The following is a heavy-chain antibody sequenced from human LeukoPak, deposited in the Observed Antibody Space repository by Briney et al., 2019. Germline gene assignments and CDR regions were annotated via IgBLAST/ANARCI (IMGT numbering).Heavy chain of an antibody. D-gene: IGHD3-22*01. CDR1: GGTFSNYA. CDR2: IIPIFDTA. Sequence: SVKVSCKASGGTFSNYAISWVRQAPGQGLEWMGGIIPIFDTANYAQKFQGRVTIAADKSTSTAYMELSSLRSEDTAVYYCARDSPTNYYDAGWGQGTLVTVSS. V-gene: IGHV1-69*06. J-gene: IGHJ4*02. CDR3: ARDSPTNYYDAG.